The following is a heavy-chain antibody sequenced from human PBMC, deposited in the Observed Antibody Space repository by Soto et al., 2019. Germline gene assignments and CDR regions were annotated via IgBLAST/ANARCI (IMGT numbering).Heavy chain of an antibody. CDR3: ARDRTGTNLGY. Sequence: SETLSLTCTVSGGSISSYYWSWIRQPPGKGLEWIGYIYYSGSTNYNPSLKSRVTISVDTSKNQFSLKLSSVTAADTAVYYCARDRTGTNLGYWGQGTLVNVAS. J-gene: IGHJ4*02. D-gene: IGHD1-1*01. V-gene: IGHV4-59*01. CDR2: IYYSGST. CDR1: GGSISSYY.